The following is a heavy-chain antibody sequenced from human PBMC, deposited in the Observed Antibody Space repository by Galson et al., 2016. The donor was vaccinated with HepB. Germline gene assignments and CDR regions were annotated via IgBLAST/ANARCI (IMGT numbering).Heavy chain of an antibody. Sequence: SLRLSCAASRFTFSSYVMNWVRPTPGKGLEWVSTISGRGSNSYYAYSVKGRFTISRDNSKNTLYLQMNSLRAEDAAGYYCAKASEVADFDYWGQGTLVTVSS. V-gene: IGHV3-23*01. CDR3: AKASEVADFDY. CDR2: ISGRGSNS. J-gene: IGHJ4*02. CDR1: RFTFSSYV.